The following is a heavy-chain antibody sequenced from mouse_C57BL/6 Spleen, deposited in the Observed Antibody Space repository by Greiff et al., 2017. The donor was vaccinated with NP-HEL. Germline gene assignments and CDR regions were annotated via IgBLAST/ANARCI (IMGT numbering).Heavy chain of an antibody. CDR2: IDPSDSYT. CDR1: VYTFTSYW. CDR3: ARDYYGSSDY. J-gene: IGHJ4*01. Sequence: QVQLQQPGAELVMPGASVKLSCKASVYTFTSYWMHWVKQRPGQGLEWIGEIDPSDSYTNYNQKFKGKSTLTVDKSSSTAYMQLSSLTSEDSAVYYCARDYYGSSDYWGQGTSVTVSS. D-gene: IGHD1-1*01. V-gene: IGHV1-69*01.